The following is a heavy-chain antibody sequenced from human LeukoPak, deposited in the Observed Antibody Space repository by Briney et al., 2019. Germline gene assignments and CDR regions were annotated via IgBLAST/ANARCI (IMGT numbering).Heavy chain of an antibody. Sequence: SETLSLTCAVSGGSISSGGSSWSWIRQPPGKGLEWIGYIYHSGSTYYNPSLKSRVTISADRSKNQFSLMLSSVTAADTAVYYCARNWNDGYDYWGQGTLVTVSS. CDR3: ARNWNDGYDY. V-gene: IGHV4-30-2*01. J-gene: IGHJ4*02. CDR1: GGSISSGGSS. CDR2: IYHSGST. D-gene: IGHD1-1*01.